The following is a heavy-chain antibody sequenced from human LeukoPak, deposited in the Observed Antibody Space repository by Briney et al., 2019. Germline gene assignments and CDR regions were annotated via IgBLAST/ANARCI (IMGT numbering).Heavy chain of an antibody. CDR1: GYTFTSYG. Sequence: SVKVSCKASGYTFTSYGISWVRQAPGQGLEWMGRIIPILGIANYAQKFQGRVTITADKSTSTAYMELSSLRSEDTAVYYCARDRGSYDAFDIWGQGTMVTVSS. CDR3: ARDRGSYDAFDI. J-gene: IGHJ3*02. CDR2: IIPILGIA. D-gene: IGHD1-26*01. V-gene: IGHV1-69*04.